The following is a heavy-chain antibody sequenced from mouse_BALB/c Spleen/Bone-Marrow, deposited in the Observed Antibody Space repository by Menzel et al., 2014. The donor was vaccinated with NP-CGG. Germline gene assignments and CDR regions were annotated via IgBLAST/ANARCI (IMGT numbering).Heavy chain of an antibody. CDR2: INPNNGGT. V-gene: IGHV1-22*01. J-gene: IGHJ4*01. CDR1: GYIFTEYT. D-gene: IGHD2-2*01. CDR3: ARRIPYGYAMDY. Sequence: SGPELVKPGASVKISCKTSGYIFTEYTMHWVKQSHGKSLEWIGTINPNNGGTSYNQKFKGKATLTVDKSSSTAYMELRSLTSEGSAVYYCARRIPYGYAMDYWGQGTSVTVSS.